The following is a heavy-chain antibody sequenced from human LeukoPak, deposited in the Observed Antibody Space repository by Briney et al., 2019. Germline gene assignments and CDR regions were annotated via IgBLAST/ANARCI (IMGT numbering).Heavy chain of an antibody. Sequence: SETLSLTCAVYGGSFSGYYWSWIRQPPGKGLEWIGEINHSGSTNYNPSLKSRVTISVDTSKNQFSLKLNSVTAADTAVYYCARDLRYFGYFDYWGQGTLVTVSS. D-gene: IGHD3-9*01. J-gene: IGHJ4*02. CDR1: GGSFSGYY. V-gene: IGHV4-34*01. CDR2: INHSGST. CDR3: ARDLRYFGYFDY.